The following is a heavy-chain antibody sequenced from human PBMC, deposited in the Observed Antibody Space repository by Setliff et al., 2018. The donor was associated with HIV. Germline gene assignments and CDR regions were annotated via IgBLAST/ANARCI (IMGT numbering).Heavy chain of an antibody. D-gene: IGHD7-27*01. V-gene: IGHV3-49*03. CDR3: TRSNWGSTPDFDY. J-gene: IGHJ4*02. CDR1: GFSIDDYA. Sequence: PGGSLRLSCTASGFSIDDYAMNWFRQAPGRGLEWVGLVRGIAYGGTTEYAASVRGRFTISRDDSKNIAYLQMNSLKNEDTAVYYCTRSNWGSTPDFDYWGQGTMVTVSS. CDR2: VRGIAYGGTT.